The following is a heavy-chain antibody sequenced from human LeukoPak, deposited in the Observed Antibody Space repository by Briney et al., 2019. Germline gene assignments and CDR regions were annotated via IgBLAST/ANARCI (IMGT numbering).Heavy chain of an antibody. CDR3: ARDPNYESSGYNIAFDI. J-gene: IGHJ3*02. V-gene: IGHV4-39*07. CDR2: IYYSGST. CDR1: GGSISSSSYY. Sequence: SETLSLTCTVSGGSISSSSYYWGWIRQPPGKGLEWIGSIYYSGSTYYNPSLKSRVTISVDTSKNQFSLKLSSVTAADTAVYYCARDPNYESSGYNIAFDIWGQGTMVTVSS. D-gene: IGHD3-22*01.